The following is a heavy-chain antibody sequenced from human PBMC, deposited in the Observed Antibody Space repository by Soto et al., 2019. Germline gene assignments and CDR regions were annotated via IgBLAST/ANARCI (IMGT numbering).Heavy chain of an antibody. D-gene: IGHD3-10*01. CDR2: ISYDGHTP. CDR3: VKAQVVEGQYYGLSELFL. Sequence: PGGSPRLSCATSQFTFRSYRMHWFRQAPLKWLRRVAHISYDGHTPDLADSVKGRFPVSRDHSRHTLYFQMHSLRIEDTAVYYCVKAQVVEGQYYGLSELFLWGLGTLVTVYS. V-gene: IGHV3-30*18. J-gene: IGHJ4*02. CDR1: QFTFRSYR.